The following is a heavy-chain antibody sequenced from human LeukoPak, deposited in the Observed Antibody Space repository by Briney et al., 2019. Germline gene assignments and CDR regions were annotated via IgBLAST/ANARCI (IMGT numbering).Heavy chain of an antibody. CDR3: ARERGTGTTCSFSDY. V-gene: IGHV1-69*04. Sequence: SVKVSCKASVGTFSSYAISWVRQAPGQGLEWMGRIIPVLGITNYAQKFQGRVTITADKSTSTAYMELSSLRSEDTAVYYCARERGTGTTCSFSDYWGEGSLVTVCS. CDR2: IIPVLGIT. CDR1: VGTFSSYA. D-gene: IGHD1-7*01. J-gene: IGHJ4*02.